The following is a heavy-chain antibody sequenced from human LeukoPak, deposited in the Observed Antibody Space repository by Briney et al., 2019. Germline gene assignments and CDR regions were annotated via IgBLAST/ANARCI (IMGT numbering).Heavy chain of an antibody. V-gene: IGHV1-8*01. CDR1: GYTFTSYG. D-gene: IGHD5-12*01. CDR3: ARVNRRWGYSGYDLGY. Sequence: ASVKVSCKASGYTFTSYGINWVRQATGQGLEWMGWMNPNSGNTGYAQKFQGRVTMTRNTSISTAYMELSSLRSEDTAVYYCARVNRRWGYSGYDLGYWGQGTLVTVSS. J-gene: IGHJ4*02. CDR2: MNPNSGNT.